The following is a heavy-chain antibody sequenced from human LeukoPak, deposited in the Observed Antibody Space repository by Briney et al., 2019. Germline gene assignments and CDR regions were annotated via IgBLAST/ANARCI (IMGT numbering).Heavy chain of an antibody. Sequence: ASVKVSGKASGYTFASFDINWVRQAPGQGLEWMGWMNPNTGNRGFVQRFQGRVTMTRDTSISTAYMELSSLRADDTAVYYCARGHHHFPEDSYYYIDVWGQGTTVTVSS. CDR1: GYTFASFD. CDR3: ARGHHHFPEDSYYYIDV. V-gene: IGHV1-8*01. CDR2: MNPNTGNR. D-gene: IGHD1-14*01. J-gene: IGHJ6*03.